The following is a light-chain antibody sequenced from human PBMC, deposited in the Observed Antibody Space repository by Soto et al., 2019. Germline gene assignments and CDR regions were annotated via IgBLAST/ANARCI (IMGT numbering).Light chain of an antibody. V-gene: IGLV2-8*01. CDR3: SSYAGSNNFVV. CDR2: DVS. CDR1: SSDVGAYNF. J-gene: IGLJ2*01. Sequence: QSVLTQPPSASGSPGQSVTISCTGTSSDVGAYNFVSWFQQHPGKAPKLMIYDVSKRPSGVPDRFSGSKSDNTASLTVYGLQAEDEGDYYCSSYAGSNNFVVFGGGTKLTVL.